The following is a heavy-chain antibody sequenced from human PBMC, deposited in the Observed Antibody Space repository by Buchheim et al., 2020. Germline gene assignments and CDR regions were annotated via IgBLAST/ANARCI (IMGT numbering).Heavy chain of an antibody. Sequence: QVQLQESGPGLVAPSQTLSLTCNVSGGSINSSSYYWNWIRQPAGKGLEWIGRTYISGSTHYNPSLKSRATISGDTSKHPFSLKLSSVTAADTAVYYCAREGITIARGAFDIWGQGT. D-gene: IGHD3-10*01. CDR1: GGSINSSSYY. CDR3: AREGITIARGAFDI. J-gene: IGHJ3*02. CDR2: TYISGST. V-gene: IGHV4-61*02.